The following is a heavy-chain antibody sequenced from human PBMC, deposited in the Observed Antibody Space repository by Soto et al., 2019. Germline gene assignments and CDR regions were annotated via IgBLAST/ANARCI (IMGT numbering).Heavy chain of an antibody. D-gene: IGHD5-12*01. CDR2: IYYSGST. V-gene: IGHV4-30-4*01. Sequence: PHSLTYRVSDGYSRGRDHYWSWIRQSPGKGLEWIGYIYYSGSTYYNPSLKSRVTISVDTSKNQFSLKLSSVTAADTAVYYCARHNPGGYEDYWGQGLLVSV. CDR3: ARHNPGGYEDY. CDR1: DGYSRGRDHY. J-gene: IGHJ4*02.